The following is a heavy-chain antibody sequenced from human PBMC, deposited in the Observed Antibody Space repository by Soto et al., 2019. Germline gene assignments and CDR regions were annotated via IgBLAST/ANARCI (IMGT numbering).Heavy chain of an antibody. V-gene: IGHV3-23*01. D-gene: IGHD3-22*01. CDR1: GLTFSSYA. CDR2: AGPSGSST. CDR3: ARTYYYDSTGYYRTFDY. J-gene: IGHJ4*02. Sequence: GGSLRLSCAASGLTFSSYAMSWVRLAPGEGREWVSVAGPSGSSTYYADSVKGRFTISRDNYKNTLYLQMNSLRAADTALYFCARTYYYDSTGYYRTFDYWGQGT.